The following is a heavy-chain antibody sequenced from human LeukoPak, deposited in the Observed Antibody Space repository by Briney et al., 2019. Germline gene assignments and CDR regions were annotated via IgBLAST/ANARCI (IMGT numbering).Heavy chain of an antibody. CDR1: GDSISSDNYY. CDR2: IYYSGST. Sequence: SETLSLTCIVSGDSISSDNYYWSWIRQPPGKGLEWIGYIYYSGSTNYNPSLKSRVTISVDTSKNQFSLKLSSVTAADTAVYYCARTDMVPETSPEYYFDYWGQGTLVTVSS. D-gene: IGHD5-18*01. J-gene: IGHJ4*02. CDR3: ARTDMVPETSPEYYFDY. V-gene: IGHV4-61*01.